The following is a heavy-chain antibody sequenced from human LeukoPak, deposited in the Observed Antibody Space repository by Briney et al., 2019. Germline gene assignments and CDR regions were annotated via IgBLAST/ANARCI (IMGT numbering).Heavy chain of an antibody. CDR3: ARLSTVTTSFDY. J-gene: IGHJ4*02. CDR2: IYYSGST. CDR1: GGSNSRSSNY. V-gene: IGHV4-39*07. Sequence: SETLSLTCTVSGGSNSRSSNYWGWIRQSPGKGLEWIGSIYYSGSTYYNPSLKSRVTISIDTSKNQFSLKLSSVTAADTAVYYCARLSTVTTSFDYWGQGTLVTVSS. D-gene: IGHD4-17*01.